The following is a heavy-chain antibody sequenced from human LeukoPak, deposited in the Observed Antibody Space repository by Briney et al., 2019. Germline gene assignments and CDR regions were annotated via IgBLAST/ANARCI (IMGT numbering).Heavy chain of an antibody. CDR3: ARGLGDYNTDWFPVSGY. CDR1: GYTFTTYD. V-gene: IGHV1-8*01. D-gene: IGHD3-9*01. Sequence: ASVKVSCKASGYTFTTYDMTWVRQATGQGLEWMGWMNPDSGDTGYAQKLQGRVTMTRNTAINTAYMELSSLGSEDTAIYYCARGLGDYNTDWFPVSGYWGQGTLVTVSS. J-gene: IGHJ4*02. CDR2: MNPDSGDT.